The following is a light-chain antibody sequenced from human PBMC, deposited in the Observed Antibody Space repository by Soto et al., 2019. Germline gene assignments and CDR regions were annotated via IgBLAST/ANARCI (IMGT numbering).Light chain of an antibody. J-gene: IGKJ1*01. V-gene: IGKV3-20*01. CDR2: GGS. CDR3: QQYGSSRT. CDR1: QTISSGS. Sequence: EIVLTQSPGTLSLSPGEGATLSCRASQTISSGSLAWYQQKPGQPPRLLIYGGSSRAAGIPDRFSGSGSGTDFSLTISRLEPDDFAVYYCQQYGSSRTFGQGTKVEV.